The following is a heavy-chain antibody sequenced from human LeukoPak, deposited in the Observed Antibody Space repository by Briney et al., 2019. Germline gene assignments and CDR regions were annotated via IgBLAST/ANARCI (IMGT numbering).Heavy chain of an antibody. V-gene: IGHV3-7*01. D-gene: IGHD3-9*01. CDR3: ARVIKVLRYFARTYYFDY. CDR1: GFTLSSYW. Sequence: GGSLRLSCAASGFTLSSYWMSWVRQAPGKGLEWVANIKQDGSEKYYVDSVKGRFTISRDNAKNSLYLQMNSLRAEDTAVYYCARVIKVLRYFARTYYFDYWGQGTLVTVSS. J-gene: IGHJ4*02. CDR2: IKQDGSEK.